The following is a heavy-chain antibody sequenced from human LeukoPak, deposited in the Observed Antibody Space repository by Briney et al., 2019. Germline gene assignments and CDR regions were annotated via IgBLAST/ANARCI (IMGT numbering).Heavy chain of an antibody. CDR1: GFTFSDYS. Sequence: PGGSLRLSCAASGFTFSDYSMNWVRQAPGMGLEWVSSISSESTYILYADSVKGRFTISRDNSKNTLYLQMNSLRAEDTAVYYCAACGGDCYTFDYWGQGTLVTVSS. CDR3: AACGGDCYTFDY. CDR2: ISSESTYI. J-gene: IGHJ4*02. V-gene: IGHV3-21*04. D-gene: IGHD2-21*02.